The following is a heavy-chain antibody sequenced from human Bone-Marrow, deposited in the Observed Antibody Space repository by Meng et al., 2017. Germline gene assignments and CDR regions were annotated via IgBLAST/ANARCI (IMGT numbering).Heavy chain of an antibody. CDR3: ARVVWGY. CDR1: GFTFSSYW. Sequence: VQLVESGGGLVQPGGSLRLSCAASGFTFSSYWMHWVRQAPGKGLEWVAVISYDGSNKYYADSVKGRFTISRDNSKNTLYLQMNSLRAEDTAVYYCARVVWGYWGQGTLVTVSS. D-gene: IGHD1-26*01. CDR2: ISYDGSNK. V-gene: IGHV3-30*01. J-gene: IGHJ4*02.